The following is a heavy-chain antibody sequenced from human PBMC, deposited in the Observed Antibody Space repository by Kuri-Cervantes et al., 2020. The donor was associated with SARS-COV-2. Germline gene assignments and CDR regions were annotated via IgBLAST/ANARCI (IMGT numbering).Heavy chain of an antibody. V-gene: IGHV1-18*01. CDR1: GYAFTSYG. CDR2: ISAYNGNT. Sequence: ASVKVSCKASGYAFTSYGINWVRQAPGQGLEWMGWISAYNGNTNYAQKFQGRVTMTTDTSTSTAYMELRSLTSDDTAVYYCAIEGSTSDYNWLDPWGQGTRVT. J-gene: IGHJ5*02. D-gene: IGHD3-10*01. CDR3: AIEGSTSDYNWLDP.